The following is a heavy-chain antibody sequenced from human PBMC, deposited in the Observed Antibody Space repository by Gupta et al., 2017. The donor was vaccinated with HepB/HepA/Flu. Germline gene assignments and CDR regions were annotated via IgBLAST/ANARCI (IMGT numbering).Heavy chain of an antibody. D-gene: IGHD5-18*01. Sequence: EVQLVESGGGLVKPGGSLRLSCAASGFTFSNAWMSWVRQAPGKGLEWVGRIKSKTDGGTTDYAAPVKGRFTISRDDSKNTLYLQMNSLKTEDTAVYYCTTPWGYSYGLDYWGQGTLVTVSS. J-gene: IGHJ4*02. CDR2: IKSKTDGGTT. CDR3: TTPWGYSYGLDY. V-gene: IGHV3-15*01. CDR1: GFTFSNAW.